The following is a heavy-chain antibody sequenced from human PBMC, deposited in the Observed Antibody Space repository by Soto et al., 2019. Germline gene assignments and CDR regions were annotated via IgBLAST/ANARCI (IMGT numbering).Heavy chain of an antibody. CDR3: TRLRGSGSYSYYYGMDV. D-gene: IGHD3-10*01. CDR1: GFTFSGSA. CDR2: IRSKANSYAT. V-gene: IGHV3-73*01. Sequence: GGSLRLSCAAPGFTFSGSAMHWVRQASGKGLEWVGRIRSKANSYATAYAASVKGRFSISRDDSKNTAYLQMNSLKTEDTAVYYCTRLRGSGSYSYYYGMDVWGQGTTVTVSS. J-gene: IGHJ6*02.